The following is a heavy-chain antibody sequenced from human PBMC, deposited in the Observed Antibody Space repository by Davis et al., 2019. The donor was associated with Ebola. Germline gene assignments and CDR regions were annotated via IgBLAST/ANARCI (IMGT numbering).Heavy chain of an antibody. V-gene: IGHV4-34*01. CDR3: ARRRDAQWLVRGREAYYYDGMDV. J-gene: IGHJ6*02. CDR2: INHSGST. D-gene: IGHD6-19*01. Sequence: SETLSLTCAVYGGSSSGYYWSWIRQPPGKGLEWIGEINHSGSTNYTPSLKSRVTISVDTSKNQFSLKLSSVTAADTAVYYCARRRDAQWLVRGREAYYYDGMDVWGQGTTVTVSS. CDR1: GGSSSGYY.